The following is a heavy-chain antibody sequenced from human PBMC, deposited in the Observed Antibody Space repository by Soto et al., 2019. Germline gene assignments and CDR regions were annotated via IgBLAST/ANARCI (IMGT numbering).Heavy chain of an antibody. J-gene: IGHJ4*02. CDR3: VRVTYFSDSRGYSRCFDY. CDR1: GFTLNDHY. CDR2: SRDKPNGYST. Sequence: GGSLRLSCAASGFTLNDHYIDWVRQAPGKGLEWVGRSRDKPNGYSTQYAASLKGRFTTSRDDSKNSLYLQMNSLKTEDTAVYYCVRVTYFSDSRGYSRCFDYWGQGTLVTVPS. D-gene: IGHD3-22*01. V-gene: IGHV3-72*01.